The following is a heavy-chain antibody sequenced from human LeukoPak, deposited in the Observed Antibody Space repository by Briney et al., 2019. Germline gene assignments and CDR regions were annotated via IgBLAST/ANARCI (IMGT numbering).Heavy chain of an antibody. D-gene: IGHD6-19*01. CDR1: GYXFSSYW. CDR3: ARKYGSGWPN. Sequence: GESLKISCNASGYXFSSYWICWVRQMPGKGLEWMGVIYPGDSDTRYSPSFQGQVTISADKSISTAYLQWSSLKASDTAMYYCARKYGSGWPNWGQGTLVTVSS. CDR2: IYPGDSDT. J-gene: IGHJ4*02. V-gene: IGHV5-51*01.